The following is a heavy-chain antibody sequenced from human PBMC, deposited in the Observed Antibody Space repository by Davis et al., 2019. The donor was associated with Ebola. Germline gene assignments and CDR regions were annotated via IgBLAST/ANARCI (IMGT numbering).Heavy chain of an antibody. V-gene: IGHV4-34*01. CDR2: INYIAST. D-gene: IGHD3-10*01. CDR3: ARGGGFGGYGMDV. J-gene: IGHJ6*02. Sequence: MPSETLSLTCAVYGGSFSGYYWTWIRQPPGNLLEWIGDINYIASTNYNPYLKSRVTISVDTSKHQFSLKLISVTAADTAVYYCARGGGFGGYGMDVWGQGTTVTVSS. CDR1: GGSFSGYY.